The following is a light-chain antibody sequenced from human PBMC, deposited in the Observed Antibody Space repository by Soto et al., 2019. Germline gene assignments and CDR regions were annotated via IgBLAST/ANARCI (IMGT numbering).Light chain of an antibody. Sequence: SSELTQPPSVSVSPGQTASITCSGDKLGDKYASWYQSKPGQSPVLVIYQDIQRPSGIPERFSGSNSGNTATLTISGTQAMDEADYYCQAWDSSTGIFGGGTKVTVL. CDR3: QAWDSSTGI. J-gene: IGLJ2*01. V-gene: IGLV3-1*01. CDR1: KLGDKY. CDR2: QDI.